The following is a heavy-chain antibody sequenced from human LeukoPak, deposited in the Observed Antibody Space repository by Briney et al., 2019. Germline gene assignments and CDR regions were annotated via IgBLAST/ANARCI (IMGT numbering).Heavy chain of an antibody. J-gene: IGHJ1*01. CDR3: ARGDSSGIEYFQH. V-gene: IGHV4-39*07. CDR1: GGSISSSSYY. Sequence: SETLSLTCTVSGGSISSSSYYWGWIRQPPGKGLEWIGSIYYSGSTYYNPSLKSRVTISVDMSKNQFSLKLSSVTAADTAVYYCARGDSSGIEYFQHWGQGTLVTVSS. CDR2: IYYSGST. D-gene: IGHD3-22*01.